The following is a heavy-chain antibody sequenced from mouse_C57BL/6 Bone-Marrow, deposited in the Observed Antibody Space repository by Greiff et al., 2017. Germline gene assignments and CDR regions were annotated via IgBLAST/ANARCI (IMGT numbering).Heavy chain of an antibody. CDR1: GYTFTDYY. CDR3: ARLSRDY. Sequence: EVQLQPSGPELVKPGASVKISCKASGYTFTDYYMNWVKQSHGKSLEWIGDINPNNGGTSYNQTFTGKVTLTVDKSSSTAYMELRSLTSEDSAVYYGARLSRDYWGKGTTLTVSS. CDR2: INPNNGGT. V-gene: IGHV1-26*01. J-gene: IGHJ2*01.